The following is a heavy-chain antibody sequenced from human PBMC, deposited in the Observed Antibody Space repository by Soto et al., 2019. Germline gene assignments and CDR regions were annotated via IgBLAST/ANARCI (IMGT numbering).Heavy chain of an antibody. CDR2: IGAGGTIT. Sequence: GGSLRLSCAASGFTFSNYAVSWVRQTPGKGLEWVSGIGAGGTITYYADSVKGRFTISRDNSRNTLYLQMNSLRGEDTAVYFCAKSLSIPQNAFDIWGPGTMVTVSS. CDR3: AKSLSIPQNAFDI. CDR1: GFTFSNYA. V-gene: IGHV3-23*01. J-gene: IGHJ3*02.